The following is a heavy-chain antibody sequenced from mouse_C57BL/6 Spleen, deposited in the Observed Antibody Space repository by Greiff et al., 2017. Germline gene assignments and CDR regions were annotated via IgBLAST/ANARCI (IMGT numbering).Heavy chain of an antibody. CDR1: GYSITSGYY. V-gene: IGHV3-6*01. Sequence: DVKLQESGPGLVKPSQSLSLTCSVTGYSITSGYYWNWIRQFPGNKLEWMGYISYDGSNNYNPSLKNRISITRDTSKTQFFLKLNSVTTEDTATYYCARFYYGNYGAMDYWGQGTSVTVSS. CDR2: ISYDGSN. CDR3: ARFYYGNYGAMDY. J-gene: IGHJ4*01. D-gene: IGHD2-1*01.